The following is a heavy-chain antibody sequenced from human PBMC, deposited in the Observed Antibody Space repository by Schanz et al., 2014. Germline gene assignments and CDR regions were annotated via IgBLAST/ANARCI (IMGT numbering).Heavy chain of an antibody. V-gene: IGHV3-23*01. CDR1: GFTFSSYA. CDR3: ARKMKLGVYGGKGHDSLDI. J-gene: IGHJ3*02. CDR2: ISSGGNP. Sequence: EVHLLDSGGGLVQPGGSLRLSCAASGFTFSSYAMSWVRQAPGKGLEWVSSISSGGNPYYANSVKGRFGISRDNSENTLYLQMNTLRAEDTAVYYCARKMKLGVYGGKGHDSLDIWGQGTRVTVSS. D-gene: IGHD4-17*01.